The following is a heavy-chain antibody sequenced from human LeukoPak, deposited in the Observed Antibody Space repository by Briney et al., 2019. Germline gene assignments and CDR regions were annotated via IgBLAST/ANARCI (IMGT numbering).Heavy chain of an antibody. CDR1: GGSLSSGGYS. J-gene: IGHJ5*02. V-gene: IGHV4-30-2*01. D-gene: IGHD3-10*01. Sequence: PSQTLSLTCAVSGGSLSSGGYSWSWIRQPPGTGLEWIGYIYHSGRTYYKPSLTSRVTISVDRSTNQFSLKLSSVTPGDTAGYYCAEFTGRNNWCDPGGQGTLVTVSS. CDR3: AEFTGRNNWCDP. CDR2: IYHSGRT.